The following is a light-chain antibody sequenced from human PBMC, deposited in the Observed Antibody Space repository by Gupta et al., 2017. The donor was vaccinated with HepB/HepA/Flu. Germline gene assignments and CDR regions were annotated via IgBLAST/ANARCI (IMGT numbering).Light chain of an antibody. CDR2: WAS. CDR3: QQYYGSPPCG. Sequence: DIVMTQSPDSLAVSLGERATINCKSSQSVLYTSNNKNNLAWYQQKPGQPPKLLIYWASTREAGVPDRVSGIGSGTDFTLTISSLQAEDVGVYYCQQYYGSPPCGFGPGTKLEIK. CDR1: QSVLYTSNNKNN. V-gene: IGKV4-1*01. J-gene: IGKJ2*04.